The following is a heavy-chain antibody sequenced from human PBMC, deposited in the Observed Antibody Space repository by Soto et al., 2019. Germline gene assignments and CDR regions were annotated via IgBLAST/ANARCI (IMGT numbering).Heavy chain of an antibody. J-gene: IGHJ5*01. Sequence: QLQLQESGPGLVKPSETLSLTCTVSGGSISSSSYYWGWIRQPPGKGLEWIGSIYYSGSTYYNPSLKSRVTISVDTSKTQFSLQLSSVTAADTAVYYCARPAMIGVAFDCWGQGTLVTVSS. V-gene: IGHV4-39*01. CDR3: ARPAMIGVAFDC. D-gene: IGHD3-10*02. CDR1: GGSISSSSYY. CDR2: IYYSGST.